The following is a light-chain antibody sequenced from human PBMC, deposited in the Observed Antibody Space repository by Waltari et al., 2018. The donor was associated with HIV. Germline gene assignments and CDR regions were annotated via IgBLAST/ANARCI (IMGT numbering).Light chain of an antibody. J-gene: IGKJ4*01. CDR1: QDITGF. V-gene: IGKV1-16*02. Sequence: DVQMTQSPSSLSVSIGDRVIITCRASQDITGFLAWFQHRPGTAPKSLIYGTSTLQSWVPSSKFSGSGSGTEFILTITNLQPEDTGTYYCQQYSAYPLTFGGGTKVEI. CDR3: QQYSAYPLT. CDR2: GTS.